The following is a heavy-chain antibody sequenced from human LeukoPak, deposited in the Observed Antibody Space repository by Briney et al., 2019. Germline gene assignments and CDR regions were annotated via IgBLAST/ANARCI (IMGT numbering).Heavy chain of an antibody. CDR1: GGSISSYY. Sequence: SETLSLTCTVSGGSISSYYWSWIRQPPGKGREWIGYIYYSGSTNYNPSLKSRVTISVDTSKNQFSLKLRSVTAADTAVYYCARAVWRYCSSTSCRNWFDPWGQGTLVTVSS. D-gene: IGHD2-2*01. CDR3: ARAVWRYCSSTSCRNWFDP. J-gene: IGHJ5*02. CDR2: IYYSGST. V-gene: IGHV4-59*01.